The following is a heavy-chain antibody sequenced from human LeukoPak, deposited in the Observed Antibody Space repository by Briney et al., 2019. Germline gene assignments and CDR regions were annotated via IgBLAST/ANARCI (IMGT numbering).Heavy chain of an antibody. CDR3: ARYGITIVRGGKYYFDS. V-gene: IGHV4-59*08. CDR1: GGSISGYF. CDR2: IHYSGTT. J-gene: IGHJ4*02. D-gene: IGHD3-10*01. Sequence: SETLSLTCTVPGGSISGYFWSWIRQPPGKGLEWIGDIHYSGTTNYNPSLNSRVTISVDTSKNQFSLRLSSVTAADTAVYYCARYGITIVRGGKYYFDSWGQGTLVTVSS.